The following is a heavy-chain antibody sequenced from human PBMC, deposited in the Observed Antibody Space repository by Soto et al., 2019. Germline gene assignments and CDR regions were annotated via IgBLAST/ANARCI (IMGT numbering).Heavy chain of an antibody. V-gene: IGHV3-30-3*01. D-gene: IGHD2-2*02. Sequence: GGSLRLSCAASGFTFSTYAMHWVRQAPGKGLEWVALISFDGSNKYYVDSVKGRFTISRDNSKNTLYLQMNSLRTDDTAVYYCASTNFCHCYTIDYWGQGTLVTVSS. J-gene: IGHJ4*02. CDR1: GFTFSTYA. CDR2: ISFDGSNK. CDR3: ASTNFCHCYTIDY.